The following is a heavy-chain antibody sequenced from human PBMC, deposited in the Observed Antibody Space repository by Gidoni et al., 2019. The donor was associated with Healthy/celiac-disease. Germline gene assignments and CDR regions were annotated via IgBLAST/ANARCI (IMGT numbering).Heavy chain of an antibody. J-gene: IGHJ3*02. CDR3: AKASYGDYESHVAFDI. CDR2: ISWNSGSI. D-gene: IGHD4-17*01. V-gene: IGHV3-9*01. Sequence: EVQLVESGGGLVQHGRSLRLSCAASGVTFDDYYIHWVRQAPGKGLEWVSGISWNSGSIGYAASVKGRFTISRDYAKNSLYLQMNSLRAEDTALYYCAKASYGDYESHVAFDIWGQGTMVTVSS. CDR1: GVTFDDYY.